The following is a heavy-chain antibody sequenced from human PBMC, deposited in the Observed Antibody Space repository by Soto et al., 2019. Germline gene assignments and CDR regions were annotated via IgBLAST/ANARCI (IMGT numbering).Heavy chain of an antibody. CDR1: GGSISSGGYS. V-gene: IGHV4-30-2*01. Sequence: SETLSLTCAVSGGSISSGGYSWSWIRQPPGKGLEWIGYIYHSGSTYYNPSLKGRVTISVDRSKNQFSLKLSSVSAADTAVYYCTRGPSGDKVDYWGQGTLVTVSS. D-gene: IGHD7-27*01. CDR3: TRGPSGDKVDY. CDR2: IYHSGST. J-gene: IGHJ4*02.